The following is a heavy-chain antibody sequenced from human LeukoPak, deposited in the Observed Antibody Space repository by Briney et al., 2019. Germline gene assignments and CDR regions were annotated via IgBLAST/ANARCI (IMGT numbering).Heavy chain of an antibody. D-gene: IGHD3-9*01. CDR2: IYTSGGT. V-gene: IGHV4-61*02. Sequence: SQTLSLTCTVSGGSISSGSYYWSWIRQPAGKGLEWIGRIYTSGGTNYNPSLKSRVTISVDTSKNQFSLKLSSVTAADTAVYYCAREVYDILTGYPSWGQGTLVTVSS. CDR1: GGSISSGSYY. CDR3: AREVYDILTGYPS. J-gene: IGHJ4*02.